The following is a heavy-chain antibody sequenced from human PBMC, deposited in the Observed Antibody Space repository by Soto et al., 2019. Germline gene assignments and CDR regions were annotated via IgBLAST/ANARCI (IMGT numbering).Heavy chain of an antibody. CDR3: AKGSAYDVLTGSFDY. D-gene: IGHD3-9*01. CDR2: IPKSGDST. Sequence: PGGSLRLSCAASGFTFSSSAMNWVRQAPGKGLEWVSGIPKSGDSTYYADSVKGRFTISRDNAKNSLYLQINSLRVEDTALYFCAKGSAYDVLTGSFDYWGQGTLVTVSS. V-gene: IGHV3-23*01. CDR1: GFTFSSSA. J-gene: IGHJ4*02.